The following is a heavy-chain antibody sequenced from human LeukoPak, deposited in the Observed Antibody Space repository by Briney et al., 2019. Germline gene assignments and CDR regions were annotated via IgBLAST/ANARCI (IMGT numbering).Heavy chain of an antibody. CDR1: GYTFTGYF. D-gene: IGHD2-21*02. J-gene: IGHJ3*02. V-gene: IGHV1-2*02. Sequence: ASVKVSCKASGYTFTGYFMHWVRQAPGQGLEWMGWINPNSGGTNYAQKFQGRVTLTRDTSISTAYMDLSSLISDDTAVYYCAREFMRVTAFDIWGQGTMVTVSS. CDR3: AREFMRVTAFDI. CDR2: INPNSGGT.